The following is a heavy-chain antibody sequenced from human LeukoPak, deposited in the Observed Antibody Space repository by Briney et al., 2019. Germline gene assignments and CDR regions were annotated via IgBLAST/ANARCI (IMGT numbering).Heavy chain of an antibody. CDR1: GFTFISYA. Sequence: GGSLRLSCAASGFTFISYAMTWVRQAPGKGLEWISAISGSAYSTSYADSVKGRFTISRDNSKNTLYLQMNSLRAEDTAIYYCARNTSGFKLGDAFDIWGQGTMVTVSS. CDR3: ARNTSGFKLGDAFDI. D-gene: IGHD3-22*01. CDR2: ISGSAYST. J-gene: IGHJ3*02. V-gene: IGHV3-23*01.